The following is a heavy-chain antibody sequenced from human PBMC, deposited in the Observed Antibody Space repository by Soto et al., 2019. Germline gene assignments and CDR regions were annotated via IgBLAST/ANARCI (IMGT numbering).Heavy chain of an antibody. V-gene: IGHV1-18*01. CDR2: ISDYSGET. Sequence: ASVKVSCKASGYNFGTHGISWVRQAPGHGLEWMGWISDYSGETNYAQKFQVRFTMTTDTTTSTAFMELRSLTSADTAVYYCARGNGALDSWGQGTLVTVSS. J-gene: IGHJ4*02. D-gene: IGHD2-8*01. CDR3: ARGNGALDS. CDR1: GYNFGTHG.